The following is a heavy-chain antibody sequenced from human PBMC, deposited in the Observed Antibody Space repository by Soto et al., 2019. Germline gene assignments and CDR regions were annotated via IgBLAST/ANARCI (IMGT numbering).Heavy chain of an antibody. D-gene: IGHD6-19*01. CDR1: GFSLSTSGVG. V-gene: IGHV2-5*01. CDR2: IYWNDDK. J-gene: IGHJ5*02. CDR3: ANRVLWLDPDNNWFDP. Sequence: SGPTLVNPTQTLTLTCTFSGFSLSTSGVGVGWIRQPPGKALEWLALIYWNDDKRYSPSLKSRLTITKDTSKNQVVLTMTNMDPVDTATYYCANRVLWLDPDNNWFDPWGQGTLVTVSS.